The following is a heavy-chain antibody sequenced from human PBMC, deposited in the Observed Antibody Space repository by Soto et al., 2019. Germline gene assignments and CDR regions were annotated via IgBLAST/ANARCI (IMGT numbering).Heavy chain of an antibody. CDR3: ARETVGATPFDY. Sequence: QVQLVQSGAEVKKPGASVKVSCKASGYTFTSYAMHWVLQAPGQRLEWMGWINAGNGNTKYSQKFQGRVTITRDTSASTAYMELSSLRSEDTAVYYCARETVGATPFDYWGQGTLVTVSS. CDR1: GYTFTSYA. CDR2: INAGNGNT. J-gene: IGHJ4*02. V-gene: IGHV1-3*01. D-gene: IGHD1-26*01.